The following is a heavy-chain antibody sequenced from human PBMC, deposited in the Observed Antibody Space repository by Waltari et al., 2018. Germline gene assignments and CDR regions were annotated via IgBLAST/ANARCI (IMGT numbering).Heavy chain of an antibody. CDR2: ISDDVSNK. J-gene: IGHJ4*02. V-gene: IGHV3-30-3*01. CDR1: GFTCSSYA. D-gene: IGHD6-6*01. Sequence: QVQLVESGGGVVQPGRSMRLSCAASGFTCSSYAMPWVSQAPGKGLEWGAVISDDVSNKDYSDSVKGLFTISRDNSKNTLYLQMNSLRAEDTAVYYCARARHFDYWGQGTLVTVSS. CDR3: ARARHFDY.